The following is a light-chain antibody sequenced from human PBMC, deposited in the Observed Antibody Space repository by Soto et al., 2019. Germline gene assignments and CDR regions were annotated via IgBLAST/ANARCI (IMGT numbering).Light chain of an antibody. CDR1: SRDIGSHKS. J-gene: IGLJ1*01. Sequence: QSALTQPPSVSGSPGQSVTISCSGSSRDIGSHKSVSWYKQAPGTPPKLIISEVSGRPSGVPHGLSESKSGTTASLTISGLQPEDAVDYYCSSYISSITSHVFGTGTKVTVL. V-gene: IGLV2-18*02. CDR3: SSYISSITSHV. CDR2: EVS.